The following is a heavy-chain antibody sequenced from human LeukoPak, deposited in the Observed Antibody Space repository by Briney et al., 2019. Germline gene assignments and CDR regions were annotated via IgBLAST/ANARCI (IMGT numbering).Heavy chain of an antibody. V-gene: IGHV3-23*01. CDR2: IGASGGDT. CDR3: ARRPRDTSGYYLGAFEA. CDR1: GFIFSTYA. D-gene: IGHD3-22*01. Sequence: GSLRLSCEVSGFIFSTYAMTWVRQAPGKGLEWVSAIGASGGDTYYSDSAKGRFTISRDNSKSTLYLHMSSLRAADTAVYFCARRPRDTSGYYLGAFEAWGQGTTVTVSS. J-gene: IGHJ3*01.